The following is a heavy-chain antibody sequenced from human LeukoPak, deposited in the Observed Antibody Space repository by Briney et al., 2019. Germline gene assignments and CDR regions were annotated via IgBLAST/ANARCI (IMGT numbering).Heavy chain of an antibody. Sequence: GRSLRLSCAASGFTFSTYSMNWVRQAPGKGLEWVSSISGGSGYIYYADSVKGRFTVSRDNAKNSLYLQMNSLRDEDTAVYYCARGPYSSNWYVDYWGQGTLVTVSS. J-gene: IGHJ4*02. CDR2: ISGGSGYI. V-gene: IGHV3-21*01. D-gene: IGHD6-13*01. CDR1: GFTFSTYS. CDR3: ARGPYSSNWYVDY.